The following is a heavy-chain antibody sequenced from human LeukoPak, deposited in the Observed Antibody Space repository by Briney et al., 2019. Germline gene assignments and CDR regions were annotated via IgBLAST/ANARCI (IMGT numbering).Heavy chain of an antibody. CDR2: IYCSGST. J-gene: IGHJ4*02. CDR1: GGSISSYY. V-gene: IGHV4-59*08. Sequence: SETLSLTCTVSGGSISSYYWSWIRQPPGKGLEWIGYIYCSGSTNYNPSLKSRVTISVDTSKNQFSLKLSSVTAADTAVYYCARLKYSSGWYPFDNWGQGTLVTVSS. D-gene: IGHD6-19*01. CDR3: ARLKYSSGWYPFDN.